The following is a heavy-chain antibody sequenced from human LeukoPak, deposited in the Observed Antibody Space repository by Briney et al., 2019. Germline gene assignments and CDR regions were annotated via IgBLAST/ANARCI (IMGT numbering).Heavy chain of an antibody. V-gene: IGHV3-30*18. Sequence: SGGSLRLSCAASGFTFSSYGMHWVRQAPGKGLEWVAVISYDGSNKYYADSVKGRFTISRDNSKNTLYLQMNSLRAEDTAVYYCAKASTPAGDDFWSGYLYYYYYGMDVWGQGTTVTVSS. J-gene: IGHJ6*02. CDR1: GFTFSSYG. CDR3: AKASTPAGDDFWSGYLYYYYYGMDV. CDR2: ISYDGSNK. D-gene: IGHD3-3*01.